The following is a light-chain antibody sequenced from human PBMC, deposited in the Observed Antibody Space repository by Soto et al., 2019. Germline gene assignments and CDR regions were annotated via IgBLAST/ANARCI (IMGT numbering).Light chain of an antibody. CDR3: HQYGSSPGT. V-gene: IGKV3-20*01. CDR2: GAS. CDR1: QSVSSSY. J-gene: IGKJ1*01. Sequence: IVLTQSPVALSLSQWERATLSCRASQSVSSSYLAWYQQKPGQAPRPLIYGASSRATGIPDRFSGSGSGKDFTITITRLETEDFEAYYCHQYGSSPGTVGKGTKGDIK.